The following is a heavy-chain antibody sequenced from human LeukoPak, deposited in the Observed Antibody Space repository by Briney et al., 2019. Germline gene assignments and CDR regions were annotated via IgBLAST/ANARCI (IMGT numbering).Heavy chain of an antibody. V-gene: IGHV3-30-3*01. CDR2: VSYNGGNK. CDR1: GSTFSTYA. Sequence: GRSLRLSCAASGSTFSTYAMHWVRQAPGKGLEWVAIVSYNGGNKYYADSVRGRFTISRDNSKNTLYLQMNSLRAEDTAVYYCAKDLRLEPQDYWGQGTLVTVSS. CDR3: AKDLRLEPQDY. D-gene: IGHD1-14*01. J-gene: IGHJ4*02.